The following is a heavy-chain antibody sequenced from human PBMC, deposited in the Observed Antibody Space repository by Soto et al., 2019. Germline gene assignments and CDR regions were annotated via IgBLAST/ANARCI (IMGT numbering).Heavy chain of an antibody. J-gene: IGHJ2*01. V-gene: IGHV1-69*13. CDR3: ARGVRDFVYWYFDL. CDR2: IIPIFGTA. Sequence: AASVKVSCKASGVTFSSYAISWVRQAPGQGLEWMGGIIPIFGTANYAQKFQGRVTITADESTSTAYMELSSLRSEDTAVYYCARGVRDFVYWYFDLWGRGTLVTVSS. CDR1: GVTFSSYA. D-gene: IGHD2-15*01.